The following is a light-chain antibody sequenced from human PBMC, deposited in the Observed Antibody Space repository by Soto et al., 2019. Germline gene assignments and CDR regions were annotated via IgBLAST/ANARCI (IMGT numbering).Light chain of an antibody. CDR3: QQRSNWPTT. V-gene: IGKV3D-20*02. CDR1: QSISRY. J-gene: IGKJ5*01. Sequence: IVLTQSPGTLSLSPGERTTLSCRASQSISRYLAWYQQKPGQGPRLLIYGASSRATGTPDRFSGSGSGTDFTLTINRLEPEDFSLYYCQQRSNWPTTFGQGTRLEIK. CDR2: GAS.